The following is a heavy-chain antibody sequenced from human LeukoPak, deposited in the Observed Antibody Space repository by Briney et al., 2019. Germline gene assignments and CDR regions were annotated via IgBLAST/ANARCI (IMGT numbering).Heavy chain of an antibody. V-gene: IGHV5-51*01. CDR2: IYPGDSDT. D-gene: IGHD4-23*01. CDR3: ARRDYGGKHFDY. CDR1: GYSFSSYW. Sequence: GESLKISCQGSGYSFSSYWITWVRQMPGKGLGWMGIIYPGDSDTKYGPSFQGQVTISADRSISTAYLQWSSLKASDTAMYYCARRDYGGKHFDYWGQGTLVTVSS. J-gene: IGHJ4*02.